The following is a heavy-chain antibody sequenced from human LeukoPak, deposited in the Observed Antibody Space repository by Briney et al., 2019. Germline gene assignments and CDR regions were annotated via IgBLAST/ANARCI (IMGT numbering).Heavy chain of an antibody. D-gene: IGHD2-15*01. V-gene: IGHV4-30-2*01. CDR2: IYHSGST. CDR3: ARDPGSPRGYFDL. J-gene: IGHJ2*01. CDR1: GGSISSGGYS. Sequence: PSQTLSLTCAVSGGSISSGGYSWSWIRQPPGKGLEWIGYIYHSGSTYYNPSLKSRVTISVDRSKKQFSLKLSSVTAADTAVYYCARDPGSPRGYFDLWGRGTLVTVSS.